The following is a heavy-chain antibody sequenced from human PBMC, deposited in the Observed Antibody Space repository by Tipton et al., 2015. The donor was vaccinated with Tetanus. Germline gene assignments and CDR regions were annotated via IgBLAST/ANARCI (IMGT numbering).Heavy chain of an antibody. CDR1: GFTLSDYY. CDR3: ARHYYAIWYVP. Sequence: SLRLSCAASGFTLSDYYLSWIRQAPGKGLEWIASIYFKGETYYSPSLKDRLTLDADTSQNLYSLKLMSVITAYTAVYYCARHYYAIWYVPWGPGARVTVS. J-gene: IGHJ5*02. CDR2: IYFKGET. D-gene: IGHD3-16*01. V-gene: IGHV3-11*04.